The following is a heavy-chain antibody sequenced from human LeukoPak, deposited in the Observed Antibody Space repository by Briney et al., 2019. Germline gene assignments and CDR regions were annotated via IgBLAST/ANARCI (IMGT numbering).Heavy chain of an antibody. D-gene: IGHD4-23*01. V-gene: IGHV3-23*01. J-gene: IGHJ4*02. Sequence: GGSLRLSCAASGFTLSNYALSWVRQAPGKGLEWVSAISGSGGSTDYADSVKGRFTISRDNSKNTLFLQMNSLRAEDTAVYYCANRGGNPKGSFDYWGQGTLVTVSS. CDR1: GFTLSNYA. CDR2: ISGSGGST. CDR3: ANRGGNPKGSFDY.